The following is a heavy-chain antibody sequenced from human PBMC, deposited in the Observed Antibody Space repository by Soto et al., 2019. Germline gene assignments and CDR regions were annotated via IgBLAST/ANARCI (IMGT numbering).Heavy chain of an antibody. Sequence: ASVKVSCKASGDTFSFYTINWVRQAPGLGLEWMGRVNPIVSMSNYAQKFQGRVTITADKSTNTAYMQLSSLRSEDTAIYYCAASYGSGYRAFDYWGQGALVTISS. CDR3: AASYGSGYRAFDY. CDR1: GDTFSFYT. CDR2: VNPIVSMS. D-gene: IGHD3-10*01. J-gene: IGHJ4*02. V-gene: IGHV1-69*02.